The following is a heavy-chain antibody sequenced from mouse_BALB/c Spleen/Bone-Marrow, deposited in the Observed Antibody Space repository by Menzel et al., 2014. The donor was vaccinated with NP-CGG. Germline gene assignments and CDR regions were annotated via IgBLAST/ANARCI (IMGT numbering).Heavy chain of an antibody. V-gene: IGHV7-3*02. Sequence: EVKLVESGGGLVQPGGSLRLSCATSGFTFTDYYMNWVRQPPGKALEWLGFIRNKANGYTTEYSASVKCRFTISRDNSQNILYLQMNTLRAEDSATYYCARDKGRVFFDYWGQGTTLTISS. CDR3: ARDKGRVFFDY. J-gene: IGHJ2*01. CDR2: IRNKANGYTT. CDR1: GFTFTDYY.